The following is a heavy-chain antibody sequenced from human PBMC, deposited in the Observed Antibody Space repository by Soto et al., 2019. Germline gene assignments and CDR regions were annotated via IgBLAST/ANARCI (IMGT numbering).Heavy chain of an antibody. CDR2: LYSEDGT. V-gene: IGHV3-53*01. Sequence: DVQLVESGGGLIQPGGSLRLSCAASGLTIRGKTYMTWVRQAPGKGLEWLSALYSEDGTFYADSVKGRFTISRDYSKNTVYLQLNTLTPEDTAVYYCARWRGREHAFEVWGQGTVVTGSS. D-gene: IGHD1-26*01. CDR1: GLTIRGKTY. CDR3: ARWRGREHAFEV. J-gene: IGHJ3*01.